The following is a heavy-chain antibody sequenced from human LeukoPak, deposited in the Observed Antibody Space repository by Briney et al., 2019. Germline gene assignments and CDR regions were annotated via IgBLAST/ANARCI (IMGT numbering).Heavy chain of an antibody. D-gene: IGHD3-22*01. CDR3: TTDLSELDDSGYYAKYFHY. V-gene: IGHV3-15*01. CDR2: IKSKTDGGTI. Sequence: KPGGSLRLSCAASGFTFSKVWMSWVRQAPGKGLEWVGRIKSKTDGGTIDYAAPVKGRFTISRDDSKDTLFLQMNSLKTEDTAVYYCTTDLSELDDSGYYAKYFHYWGQGTLVSVSS. CDR1: GFTFSKVW. J-gene: IGHJ1*01.